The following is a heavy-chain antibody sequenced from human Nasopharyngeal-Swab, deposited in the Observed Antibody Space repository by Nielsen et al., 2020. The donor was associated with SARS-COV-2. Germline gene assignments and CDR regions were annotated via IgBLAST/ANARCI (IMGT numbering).Heavy chain of an antibody. J-gene: IGHJ4*02. CDR2: INAGNGNT. CDR1: GFTFTSYA. Sequence: GGSLRLSCAASGFTFTSYAMHWVRQAPGQRLEWMGWINAGNGNTKYSQKFQGRVTITRDTSASTAYMELSSLRSEDTAVYYCARSELRYFDWLSHFDYWGQGTLVTVSS. CDR3: ARSELRYFDWLSHFDY. V-gene: IGHV1-3*01. D-gene: IGHD3-9*01.